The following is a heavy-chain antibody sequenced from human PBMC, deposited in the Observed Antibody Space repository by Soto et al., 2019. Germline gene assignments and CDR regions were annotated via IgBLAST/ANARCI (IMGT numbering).Heavy chain of an antibody. CDR1: GFTFSSFA. Sequence: EVQLLESGGGLVQSGGSLRLSCAASGFTFSSFAMNWVRQAPGKGLEWVSTISVSGDTTTYADSVKGRFTISRDNSMDTLYLQMNSLRAEAPALYFCANDGVGWVTTVSYFDSWGQGTRVTVSS. V-gene: IGHV3-23*01. D-gene: IGHD4-4*01. CDR2: ISVSGDTT. CDR3: ANDGVGWVTTVSYFDS. J-gene: IGHJ4*02.